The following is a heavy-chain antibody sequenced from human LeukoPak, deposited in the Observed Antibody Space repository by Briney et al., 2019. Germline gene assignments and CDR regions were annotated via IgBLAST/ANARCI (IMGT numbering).Heavy chain of an antibody. J-gene: IGHJ4*02. Sequence: ASVKVSCKASGYTFTGYYMHWVRQAPGQGLEWMGWINPNSGGTNYAQKFQGRVTMTRDTSISTAYMELSRLRSDDTAVYYCAGYSIPLQSALDCWGQGTLVTVSS. CDR3: AGYSIPLQSALDC. CDR2: INPNSGGT. CDR1: GYTFTGYY. V-gene: IGHV1-2*02. D-gene: IGHD4-4*01.